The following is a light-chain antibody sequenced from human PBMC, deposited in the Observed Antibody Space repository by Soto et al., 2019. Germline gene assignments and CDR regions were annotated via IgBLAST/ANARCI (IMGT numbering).Light chain of an antibody. V-gene: IGKV3-15*01. Sequence: EIVMTQSPATLSLSPGERAALSCRASQRINSELACYQQKPGQPPRLLIYGASTRATGVPARFTGSESGSEFPLTISGLQSEDFAVYYCQQGHNWPLTFGQGTRLEI. CDR2: GAS. J-gene: IGKJ2*01. CDR3: QQGHNWPLT. CDR1: QRINSE.